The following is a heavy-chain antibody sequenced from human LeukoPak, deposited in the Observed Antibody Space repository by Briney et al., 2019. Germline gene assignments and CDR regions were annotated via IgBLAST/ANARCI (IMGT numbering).Heavy chain of an antibody. Sequence: ASVKVSCKASGYTFTGYYMHWVRQAPGQGLEWMGWIDPNSGGTNYQGRVTMTRDTSISTAYMVLNRLSSDDTAVYYCAREYYYGSGNYYNRIDYWGQGTLVTVSS. CDR3: AREYYYGSGNYYNRIDY. J-gene: IGHJ4*02. CDR2: IDPNSGGT. D-gene: IGHD3-10*01. CDR1: GYTFTGYY. V-gene: IGHV1-2*02.